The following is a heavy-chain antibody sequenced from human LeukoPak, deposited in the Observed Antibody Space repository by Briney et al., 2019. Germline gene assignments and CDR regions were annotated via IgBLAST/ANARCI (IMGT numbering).Heavy chain of an antibody. CDR3: ARDWGLDS. D-gene: IGHD3-16*01. V-gene: IGHV3-30*03. Sequence: GRSLRLSCAASGVTFSIYTMVCVRQPPGKGLEWVAVTSYDESNKYYADSVKGRFTISRDNSNNTLYLQMNSLRPEDTAVYYCARDWGLDSWGQGTLVTVSS. CDR1: GVTFSIYT. CDR2: TSYDESNK. J-gene: IGHJ4*02.